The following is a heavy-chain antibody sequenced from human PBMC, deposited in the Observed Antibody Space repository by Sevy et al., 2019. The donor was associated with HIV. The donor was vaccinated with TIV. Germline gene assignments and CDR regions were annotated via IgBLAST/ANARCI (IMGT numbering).Heavy chain of an antibody. Sequence: ASVKVSCKASGYTFTSYGISWVRQAPGQGLEWMGWISAYNGNTNYAQKLQGRVTMTTDTSTGTAYMGLRSLRTDDTAVYYCARALNDDYDSSGYLWYFDYWGQGTLVTVSS. CDR3: ARALNDDYDSSGYLWYFDY. V-gene: IGHV1-18*01. D-gene: IGHD3-22*01. J-gene: IGHJ4*02. CDR2: ISAYNGNT. CDR1: GYTFTSYG.